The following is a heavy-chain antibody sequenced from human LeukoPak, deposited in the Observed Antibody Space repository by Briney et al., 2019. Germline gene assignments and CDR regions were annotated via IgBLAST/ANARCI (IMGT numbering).Heavy chain of an antibody. J-gene: IGHJ4*02. V-gene: IGHV3-48*03. CDR2: ISSSGSTI. Sequence: GGSLRLSCAASGFTFSSYEMNWVRQAPGKGLEWVSYISSSGSTIYYADSVKGRFTISRDNAKNSLYLQMNSLRAEDTAVYYCARDQNDILTGYYNARVDYWGREPWSPSPQ. CDR3: ARDQNDILTGYYNARVDY. CDR1: GFTFSSYE. D-gene: IGHD3-9*01.